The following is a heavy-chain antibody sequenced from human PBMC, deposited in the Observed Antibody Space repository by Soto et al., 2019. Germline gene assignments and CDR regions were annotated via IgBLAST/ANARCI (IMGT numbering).Heavy chain of an antibody. Sequence: ASVKVSCKASGYTFTGYYMHWVRQAPGQGLEWMGWINPNSGGTNYAQKFQGWVTMTRDTSISTAYMELSRLRSDDTAVYYCARSLPYCTNGVCYIIREGGMDVWGQGTTVTVSS. D-gene: IGHD2-8*01. CDR1: GYTFTGYY. CDR2: INPNSGGT. J-gene: IGHJ6*02. CDR3: ARSLPYCTNGVCYIIREGGMDV. V-gene: IGHV1-2*04.